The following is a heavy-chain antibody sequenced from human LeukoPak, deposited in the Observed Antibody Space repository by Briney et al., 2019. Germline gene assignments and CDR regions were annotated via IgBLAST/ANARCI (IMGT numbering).Heavy chain of an antibody. CDR1: GFTFSSYW. CDR3: ARRSRDHIDY. J-gene: IGHJ4*02. Sequence: PGGSLRLSCAASGFTFSSYWMSWVRQAPGKWREWVANIKQDGSEKYYVDSVKGRFTISRDNDKNSLYLQMNSLRDEDTAVYYCARRSRDHIDYWGQATLVTDCS. CDR2: IKQDGSEK. V-gene: IGHV3-7*01. D-gene: IGHD1-26*01.